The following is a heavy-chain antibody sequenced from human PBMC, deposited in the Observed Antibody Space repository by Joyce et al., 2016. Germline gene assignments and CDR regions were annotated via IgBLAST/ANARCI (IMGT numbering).Heavy chain of an antibody. J-gene: IGHJ4*02. V-gene: IGHV3-21*01. D-gene: IGHD2-8*01. CDR2: LSSSSSYI. CDR3: ARSSYTNGIFDY. CDR1: GFTFSRDS. Sequence: EVQLVESGGGLVKPGGSLRLSCAASGFTFSRDSMSWVRQAPGKGLEWVSSLSSSSSYIKYTDSVKGRFTISRDNAKNSLYLQMNSLRVEDTAVYYCARSSYTNGIFDYWGQGTLVTVSS.